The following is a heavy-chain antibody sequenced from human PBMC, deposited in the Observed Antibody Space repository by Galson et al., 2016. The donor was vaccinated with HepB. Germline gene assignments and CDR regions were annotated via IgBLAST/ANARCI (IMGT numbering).Heavy chain of an antibody. CDR2: ISRSGST. Sequence: TLSLTCGVSGDSIDIGPYSWSWIRQPPGKGLEWIGYISRSGSTSYNPSPKSRVTISLEKSKSHFSLKLTSVTAADTAVYYCARTHYYDSSGYYFDSWGQGTLVTVSA. CDR3: ARTHYYDSSGYYFDS. J-gene: IGHJ4*02. V-gene: IGHV4-30-2*01. D-gene: IGHD3-22*01. CDR1: GDSIDIGPYS.